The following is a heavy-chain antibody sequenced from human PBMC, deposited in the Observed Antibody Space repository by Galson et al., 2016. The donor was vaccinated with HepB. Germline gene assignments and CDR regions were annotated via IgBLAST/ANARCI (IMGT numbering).Heavy chain of an antibody. J-gene: IGHJ4*02. D-gene: IGHD5-24*01. V-gene: IGHV3-23*01. CDR1: GFTFSSYA. CDR2: ISGSGGNT. Sequence: SLRLSCAASGFTFSSYAMSWVRQAPGKGLEWVSGISGSGGNTYYADSVKGRFTLSRDNFKNTLYLQMDSLRAEDTAVYYCATGGWMAASHFWGQGTLVTVSS. CDR3: ATGGWMAASHF.